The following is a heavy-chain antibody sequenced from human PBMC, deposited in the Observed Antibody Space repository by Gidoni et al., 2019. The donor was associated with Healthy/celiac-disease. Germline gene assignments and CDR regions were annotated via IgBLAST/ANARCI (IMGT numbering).Heavy chain of an antibody. J-gene: IGHJ4*02. V-gene: IGHV3-23*01. CDR3: AKVYSVPATGYYFDY. CDR1: GFTFSSYA. D-gene: IGHD2-2*01. CDR2: ISGSGGRT. Sequence: VQLLESGGGLVQPAWSLRLSCTASGFTFSSYAMSWVRQAPGKGLEWVSAISGSGGRTYYADSVKGRFTISRDNSKNTLYLKMNSLRAEDTAVYYCAKVYSVPATGYYFDYWGQGTLVTVSS.